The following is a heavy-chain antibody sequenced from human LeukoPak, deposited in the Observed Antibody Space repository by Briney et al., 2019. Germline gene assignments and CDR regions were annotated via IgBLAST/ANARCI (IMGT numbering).Heavy chain of an antibody. D-gene: IGHD6-19*01. CDR1: GYTFKHHG. J-gene: IGHJ4*02. CDR2: VSCFNGDT. Sequence: ASVNVSCKASGYTFKHHGISCVPQAPGQGLEWMGWVSCFNGDTHYAQKFQGRVTMTRDTSTTTAYMELRNLRSDDTALYYCARDPTNTSGRYAYHDYWGQGTLVTVSS. V-gene: IGHV1-18*04. CDR3: ARDPTNTSGRYAYHDY.